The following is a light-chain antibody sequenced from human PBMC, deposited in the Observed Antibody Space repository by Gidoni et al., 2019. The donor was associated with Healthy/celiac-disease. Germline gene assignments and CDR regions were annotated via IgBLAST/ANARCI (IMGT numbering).Light chain of an antibody. CDR2: AAS. CDR1: QSISSY. V-gene: IGKV1-39*01. CDR3: QQSYSTPPIT. Sequence: DIQMTPSPSSLSAAVGDRVTITCRARQSISSYLNWYQQKPGKAPKLLIYAASSLQSGVPSRFSGSGSGTDFTLTISSLQPEDFATYYCQQSYSTPPITFGQGTQLEIK. J-gene: IGKJ5*01.